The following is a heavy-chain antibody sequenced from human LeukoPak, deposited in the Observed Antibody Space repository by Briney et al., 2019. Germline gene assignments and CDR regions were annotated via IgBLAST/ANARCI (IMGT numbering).Heavy chain of an antibody. J-gene: IGHJ4*02. CDR2: IYYSGST. Sequence: PSETLSLTCTVSGGSISSYYWSWIRQPPGKGLERFGYIYYSGSTNYNPSLKSRVTISVDTSKNQFSLKLSSVTAADTAVYYCASLKVGATFDYWGQGTLVTVSS. CDR3: ASLKVGATFDY. V-gene: IGHV4-59*08. CDR1: GGSISSYY. D-gene: IGHD1-26*01.